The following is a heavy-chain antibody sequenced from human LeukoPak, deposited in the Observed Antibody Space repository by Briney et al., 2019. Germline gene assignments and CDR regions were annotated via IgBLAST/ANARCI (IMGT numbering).Heavy chain of an antibody. CDR3: ARGRSYGFDFDS. D-gene: IGHD5-18*01. CDR2: KYYSGST. CDR1: GVSINTCCYY. Sequence: SETLSLTCDVSGVSINTCCYYWTWIRQPPGKGLEWIGYKYYSGSTRYNSSLRSRLAISLDSSKNQFSLRLTSVTAADTAVYYCARGRSYGFDFDSWGPGTLVIVSS. J-gene: IGHJ4*02. V-gene: IGHV4-61*01.